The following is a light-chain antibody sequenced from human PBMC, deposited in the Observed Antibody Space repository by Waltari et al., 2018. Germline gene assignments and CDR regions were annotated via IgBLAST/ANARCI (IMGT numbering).Light chain of an antibody. J-gene: IGLJ2*01. CDR2: DVN. CDR1: TISIGSYNY. CDR3: SSYTGSSALVV. V-gene: IGLV2-14*03. Sequence: QSALTQPASVSGSPGQSIPISCSGSTISIGSYNYVSWYQQLPGKAPKLIIFDVNRRPSGVSNRFSGSKSGLTASLTISGLQAEDEAEYYCSSYTGSSALVVFGGGTKLSVL.